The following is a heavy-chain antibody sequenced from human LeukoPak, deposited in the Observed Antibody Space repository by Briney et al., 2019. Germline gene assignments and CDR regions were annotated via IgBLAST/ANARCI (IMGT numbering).Heavy chain of an antibody. CDR2: INPNSGGT. D-gene: IGHD3-10*01. Sequence: ASVKVSCKASGYTFTGYYMHWARQAPGQGLEWMGWINPNSGGTNYAQKFQGRVTMTRDTSISTAYMELSRLRSDDTAVYYCASGSHYGSGSYYYWGQGTLVTVSS. CDR3: ASGSHYGSGSYYY. CDR1: GYTFTGYY. V-gene: IGHV1-2*02. J-gene: IGHJ4*02.